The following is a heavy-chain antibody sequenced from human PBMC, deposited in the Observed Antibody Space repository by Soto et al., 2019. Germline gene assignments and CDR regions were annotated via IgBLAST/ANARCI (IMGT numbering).Heavy chain of an antibody. D-gene: IGHD5-12*01. CDR2: IYYSGST. CDR3: ARPEGGYGSGYSWFDP. CDR1: GGSVSSGSYY. J-gene: IGHJ5*01. Sequence: SETLSLTCTVSGGSVSSGSYYWSWIRQPPGKGLEWIGYIYYSGSTNYNPSLKSRVTISVDTSKNQFSLKLSSVTAADTALYYCARPEGGYGSGYSWFDPWGQGTRVTVSS. V-gene: IGHV4-61*01.